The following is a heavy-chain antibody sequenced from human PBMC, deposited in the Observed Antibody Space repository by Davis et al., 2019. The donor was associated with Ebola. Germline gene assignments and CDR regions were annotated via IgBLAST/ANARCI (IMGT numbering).Heavy chain of an antibody. J-gene: IGHJ4*02. Sequence: AASVKVSCKASGYTFTSYAMHWVRQAPGQRLEWMGWINAGNGNTKYSQKFQGRVTITRDTSASTAYMELNSLRAEDTAVFYCARASFGYNSGWYADYWGPGSLVTVSS. CDR2: INAGNGNT. D-gene: IGHD6-19*01. CDR3: ARASFGYNSGWYADY. CDR1: GYTFTSYA. V-gene: IGHV1-3*01.